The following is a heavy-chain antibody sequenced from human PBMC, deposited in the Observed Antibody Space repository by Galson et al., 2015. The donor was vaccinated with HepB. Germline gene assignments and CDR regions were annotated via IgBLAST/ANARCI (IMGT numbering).Heavy chain of an antibody. D-gene: IGHD6-19*01. Sequence: SLRLSCAASGFTFSSYGMHWVRQAPGKGLEWVAFIRYDGSNKYYADSVKGRFTISRDNSKNTLYLQMNSLRAEDTAVYYCAKVRVIAVAGTHWFDPWGQGTLVTVSS. CDR3: AKVRVIAVAGTHWFDP. J-gene: IGHJ5*02. CDR1: GFTFSSYG. CDR2: IRYDGSNK. V-gene: IGHV3-30*02.